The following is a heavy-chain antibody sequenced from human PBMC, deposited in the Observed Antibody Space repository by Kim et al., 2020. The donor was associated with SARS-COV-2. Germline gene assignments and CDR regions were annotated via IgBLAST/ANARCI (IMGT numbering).Heavy chain of an antibody. D-gene: IGHD3-22*01. CDR2: ISAYNGNT. CDR1: GYTFTSYG. Sequence: ASVKVSCKASGYTFTSYGISWVRQAPGQGLEWMGWISAYNGNTNYAQKLQGRVTMTTDTSTSTAYMELRSLRSDDTAVYYCARVSPAYYYDSSGYYWGQGTLVNVSS. J-gene: IGHJ4*02. CDR3: ARVSPAYYYDSSGYY. V-gene: IGHV1-18*01.